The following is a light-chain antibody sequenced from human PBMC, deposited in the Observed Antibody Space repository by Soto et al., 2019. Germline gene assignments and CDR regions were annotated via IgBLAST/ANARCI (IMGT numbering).Light chain of an antibody. CDR3: LQNNSYPRT. J-gene: IGKJ1*01. CDR2: GAS. V-gene: IGKV1-17*03. Sequence: DIQMTQSPSAMSASVGDRVTITCRASQGIGNYLAWFQQKPGKVPKRLIYGASNLQSGVPSRFSGSGSGTEFTLTISSLQPEDFVTYYCLQNNSYPRTLGQGTKVDIK. CDR1: QGIGNY.